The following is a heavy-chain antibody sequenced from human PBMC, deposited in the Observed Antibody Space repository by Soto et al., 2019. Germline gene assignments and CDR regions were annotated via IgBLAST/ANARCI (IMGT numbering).Heavy chain of an antibody. V-gene: IGHV3-33*01. CDR2: IWYDGSNK. D-gene: IGHD6-19*01. Sequence: QVQLVESGGGVVQPGRSLRLSCAASGFTFSSYGMHWVRQAPGKGLEWVAVIWYDGSNKYYADSVKGRFTISRDNSKNTLYLQMNSLRAEDTAVYYCARDWDTEWQWPVPSYFDYWGQGTLVTVSS. CDR1: GFTFSSYG. CDR3: ARDWDTEWQWPVPSYFDY. J-gene: IGHJ4*02.